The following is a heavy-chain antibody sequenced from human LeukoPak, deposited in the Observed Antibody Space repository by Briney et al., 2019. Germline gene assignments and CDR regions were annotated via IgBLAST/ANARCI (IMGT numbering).Heavy chain of an antibody. CDR1: GYTFTNFA. J-gene: IGHJ3*02. Sequence: ASVKVSCKASGYTFTNFAMHWVRQAPGQRLEWMGWISAGNGNTKYSQKFQGRVTITRDTSASTAYMELSSLRSEDTAVYYCARGIDGYNYRTAFDIWGQGTMVTVSS. CDR2: ISAGNGNT. CDR3: ARGIDGYNYRTAFDI. D-gene: IGHD5-24*01. V-gene: IGHV1-3*01.